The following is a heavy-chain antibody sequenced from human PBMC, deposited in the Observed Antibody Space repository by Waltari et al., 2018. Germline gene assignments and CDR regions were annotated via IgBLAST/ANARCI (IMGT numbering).Heavy chain of an antibody. V-gene: IGHV3-23*01. Sequence: EVQLLESGGGLVQPGGSLRLSCAASGFTFSSYAMSWVRQAPGKGLGWVSAIRGSGGSTYYADSVKGRFTISRDNSKNTLYLQMNSLRAEDTAVYYCAKKSSYYYDSSGYYRHGMDVWGQGTTVTVSS. J-gene: IGHJ6*02. CDR2: IRGSGGST. D-gene: IGHD3-22*01. CDR1: GFTFSSYA. CDR3: AKKSSYYYDSSGYYRHGMDV.